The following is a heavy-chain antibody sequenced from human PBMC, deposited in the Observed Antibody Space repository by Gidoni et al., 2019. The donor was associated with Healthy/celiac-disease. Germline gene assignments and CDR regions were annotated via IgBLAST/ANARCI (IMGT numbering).Heavy chain of an antibody. V-gene: IGHV5-51*01. D-gene: IGHD2-2*02. J-gene: IGHJ5*02. CDR3: ARQRPGVVPAAIGASWFDP. Sequence: EVQLVQSGAEVKKPGESLKISCKGSGYSFTSYWIGWVRQMPGKGLEWMGIIYPGDSDTRYSPSFQGQVTISADKSISTAYLQWSSLKASDTAMYYCARQRPGVVPAAIGASWFDPWGQGTLVTVSS. CDR1: GYSFTSYW. CDR2: IYPGDSDT.